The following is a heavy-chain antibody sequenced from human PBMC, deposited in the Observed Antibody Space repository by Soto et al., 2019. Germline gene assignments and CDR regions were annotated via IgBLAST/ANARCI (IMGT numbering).Heavy chain of an antibody. D-gene: IGHD6-6*01. CDR2: IIPMLGTA. Sequence: QVQLVQSGAEVKKPGSSVKVSCKASGGTFSRYAISWVRQAPGQGLEWMGGIIPMLGTANYAQKFQGRITITADESASTAYMDLRSLRSEDRAVYYCARGADYSSSAYWGQGTLVTVSS. CDR1: GGTFSRYA. V-gene: IGHV1-69*01. CDR3: ARGADYSSSAY. J-gene: IGHJ4*02.